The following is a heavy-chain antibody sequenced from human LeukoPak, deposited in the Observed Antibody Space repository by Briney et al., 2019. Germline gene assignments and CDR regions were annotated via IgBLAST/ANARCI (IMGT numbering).Heavy chain of an antibody. V-gene: IGHV3-23*01. J-gene: IGHJ4*02. CDR2: MSGRGVST. Sequence: GGSLRLSCAASGFTFTNYAMSWVRQAPGKGLEWVSGMSGRGVSTYYADSVKGRFTISSDNSKNTLYLQMNSLRAEDTAIYYCAKDFDYFYYWGQGTLVTVSS. CDR3: AKDFDYFYY. CDR1: GFTFTNYA.